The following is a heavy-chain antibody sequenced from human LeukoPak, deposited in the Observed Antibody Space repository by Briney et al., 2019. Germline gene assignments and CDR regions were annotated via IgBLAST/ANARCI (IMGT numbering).Heavy chain of an antibody. V-gene: IGHV1-2*02. CDR1: GYTFTGYD. CDR3: ARVGVVVYAFYI. D-gene: IGHD2-15*01. Sequence: GASVTVSCKASGYTFTGYDLYWVRQAPGQGLEWMGWINPNSGGTNYAQMFPGRVTMTRDTSISTAYMELSRLRSDDTGEYYGARVGVVVYAFYIWGQGTMVTVSS. CDR2: INPNSGGT. J-gene: IGHJ3*02.